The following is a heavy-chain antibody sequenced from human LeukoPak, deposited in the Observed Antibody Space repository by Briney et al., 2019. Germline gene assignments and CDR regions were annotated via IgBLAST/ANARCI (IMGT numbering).Heavy chain of an antibody. Sequence: GGSLRLSCAASGFTFSRYWMSWVRQAPGKGLEWVANIKQDGSEKYYVDSVKGRFTISRDNAKNSLYLQMNSLRAEDTAVYYCARDTITWFDPWGQGTLVTVSS. V-gene: IGHV3-7*01. CDR2: IKQDGSEK. J-gene: IGHJ5*02. CDR3: ARDTITWFDP. CDR1: GFTFSRYW. D-gene: IGHD5-24*01.